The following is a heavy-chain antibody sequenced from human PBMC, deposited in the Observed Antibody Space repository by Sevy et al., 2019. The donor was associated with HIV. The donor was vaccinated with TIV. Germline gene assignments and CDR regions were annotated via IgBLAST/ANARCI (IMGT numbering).Heavy chain of an antibody. CDR2: IYYSGST. Sequence: SETLSLTCTVSGGSISSSSYYWGWIRQPPGKGLEWIGSIYYSGSTYYNPSLKSQVTISLVTSKNQFSLKLSFVTAADTAVYYCARHPPASVVVIAYCDYWGQGTLVTVSS. D-gene: IGHD3-22*01. J-gene: IGHJ4*02. V-gene: IGHV4-39*01. CDR3: ARHPPASVVVIAYCDY. CDR1: GGSISSSSYY.